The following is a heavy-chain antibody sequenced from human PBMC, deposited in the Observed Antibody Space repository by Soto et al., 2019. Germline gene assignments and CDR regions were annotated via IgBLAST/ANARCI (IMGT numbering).Heavy chain of an antibody. CDR3: ARVVYYDSSGYYYYYGMDV. CDR2: INHSGST. V-gene: IGHV4-34*01. CDR1: GGSFSGYY. D-gene: IGHD3-22*01. J-gene: IGHJ6*02. Sequence: SETLSLTCDVYGGSFSGYYWSWIRQPPGKGLEWIGEINHSGSTNYNPSLKSRVTISVDTSKNQFSLKLSSVTAADTAVYYCARVVYYDSSGYYYYYGMDVWGQGTTVTVSS.